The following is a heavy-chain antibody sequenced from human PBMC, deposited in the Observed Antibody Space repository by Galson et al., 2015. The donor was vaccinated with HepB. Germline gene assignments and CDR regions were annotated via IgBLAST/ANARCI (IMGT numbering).Heavy chain of an antibody. CDR3: ARFGGYGGSYPSLDY. D-gene: IGHD1-26*01. Sequence: TLSLTCAVSGGSISSSNWWSWVRQPPGKGLEWIGEIYHSGSTNYNPSLKSRVTISVDRSKNQFSLKLSSVTAADTAVYYCARFGGYGGSYPSLDYWGQGTLVTVSS. CDR2: IYHSGST. J-gene: IGHJ4*02. CDR1: GGSISSSNW. V-gene: IGHV4-4*02.